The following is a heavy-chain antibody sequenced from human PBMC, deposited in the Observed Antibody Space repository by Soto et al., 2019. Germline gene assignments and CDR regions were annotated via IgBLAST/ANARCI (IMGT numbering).Heavy chain of an antibody. CDR3: ARSQHSSSWSGYYYYYVDV. Sequence: SATLSLTCTVSGGSISSYYWSWIRQPPGKGLEWIGYIYYSGSTNYNPSLKSRVTISVDTSKNQFSLKLSSVTAADTAVYYCARSQHSSSWSGYYYYYVDVWGKGTTVTVSS. J-gene: IGHJ6*03. CDR2: IYYSGST. CDR1: GGSISSYY. V-gene: IGHV4-59*01. D-gene: IGHD6-13*01.